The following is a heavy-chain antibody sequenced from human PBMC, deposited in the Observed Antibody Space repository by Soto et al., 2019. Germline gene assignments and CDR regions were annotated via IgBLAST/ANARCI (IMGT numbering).Heavy chain of an antibody. CDR3: ASPNTNYYDSSGYYPFDY. CDR2: IYYSGST. CDR1: GGSISSSSYY. D-gene: IGHD3-22*01. Sequence: SETLSLTCTVSGGSISSSSYYWGWIRQPPGKGLEWIGSIYYSGSTYYNPSLKSRVTISVDTSKNQFSLKLSSVTAADTAVYYCASPNTNYYDSSGYYPFDYWGQGTLVTVSS. V-gene: IGHV4-39*01. J-gene: IGHJ4*02.